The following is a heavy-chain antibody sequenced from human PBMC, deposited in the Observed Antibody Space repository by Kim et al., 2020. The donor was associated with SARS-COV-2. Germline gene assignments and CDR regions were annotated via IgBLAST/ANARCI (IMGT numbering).Heavy chain of an antibody. J-gene: IGHJ4*01. CDR3: SKRLSEWCMGDY. CDR2: INHSYCST. V-gene: IGHV1-46*01. Sequence: SVKVSCKASGYSFPSYYMHWVLQPPGQGLEWMGIINHSYCSTSYAQNFQGRVPITRGTSTSTVYLELSSRRSQGTAVFYCSKRLSEWCMGDYLGYGTLV. D-gene: IGHD2-8*01. CDR1: GYSFPSYY.